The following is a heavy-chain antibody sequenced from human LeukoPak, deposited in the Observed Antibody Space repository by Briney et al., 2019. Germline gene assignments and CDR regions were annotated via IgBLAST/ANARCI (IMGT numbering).Heavy chain of an antibody. CDR1: GYTFTTYV. J-gene: IGHJ4*02. V-gene: IGHV1-18*01. CDR3: ARDGARDCIYIGSYYGY. D-gene: IGHD1-26*01. Sequence: ASVTVSCTASGYTFTTYVISWVRQAPGPGLEWMGWISAYNGNTNYAQKLQGRVTMTTDTSTSTAYMELRSLRSDDTAVYYCARDGARDCIYIGSYYGYWGQGTLVTVSS. CDR2: ISAYNGNT.